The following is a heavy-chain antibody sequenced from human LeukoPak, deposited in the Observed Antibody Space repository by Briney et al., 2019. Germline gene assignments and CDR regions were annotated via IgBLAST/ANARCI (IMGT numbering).Heavy chain of an antibody. CDR2: IYYSGST. Sequence: SETLSLTCTVSGYSISSGYYWGWIRQPPGKGLEWIGYIYYSGSTYYNPSLRSRVTISVDTSKNQFSLKLSSVTAADTAVYYCARGAAATGDAFDIWGQGTMVTVSS. V-gene: IGHV4-38-2*02. J-gene: IGHJ3*02. CDR3: ARGAAATGDAFDI. D-gene: IGHD6-25*01. CDR1: GYSISSGYY.